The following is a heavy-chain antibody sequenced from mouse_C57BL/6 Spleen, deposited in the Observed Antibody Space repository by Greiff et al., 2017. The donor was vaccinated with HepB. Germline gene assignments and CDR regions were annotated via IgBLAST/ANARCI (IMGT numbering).Heavy chain of an antibody. CDR3: ARWRIPSYYSNYDAMDY. CDR2: IDPEDGET. J-gene: IGHJ4*01. Sequence: EVQLQESGAELVKPGASVKLSCTASGFNIKDYYMHWVKQRTEQGLEWIGRIDPEDGETKYAPKFQGKATITADTSSNTAYLQLSSLTSEDTAVYYCARWRIPSYYSNYDAMDYWGQGTSVTVSS. V-gene: IGHV14-2*01. CDR1: GFNIKDYY. D-gene: IGHD2-5*01.